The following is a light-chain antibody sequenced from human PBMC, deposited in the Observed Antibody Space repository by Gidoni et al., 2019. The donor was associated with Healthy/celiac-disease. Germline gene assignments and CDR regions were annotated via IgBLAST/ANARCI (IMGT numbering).Light chain of an antibody. J-gene: IGKJ1*01. CDR2: AAS. V-gene: IGKV1-39*01. Sequence: DIQMTQSPSSLSASVGGRVTITCRASQSISSYLNWYKQKPGKAPKLLIYAASSLQSGVPSRFSGRGSGTDFTPTISSLQPEDFATYYCQQSYSTPWTFGQGTKVEIK. CDR3: QQSYSTPWT. CDR1: QSISSY.